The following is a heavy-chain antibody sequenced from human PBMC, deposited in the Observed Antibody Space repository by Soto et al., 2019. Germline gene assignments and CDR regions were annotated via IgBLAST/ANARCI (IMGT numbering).Heavy chain of an antibody. CDR3: AREGVEQLVHEHYYYYGMDV. D-gene: IGHD6-6*01. V-gene: IGHV3-30-3*01. Sequence: GGSLRLCCAASGFTFSSYAMHWVRQAPGKGLEWVAVISYDGSNKYYADSVKGRFTISRDNSKNTLYLQMNSLRAEDTAVYYCAREGVEQLVHEHYYYYGMDVWGQGTTVTVSS. J-gene: IGHJ6*02. CDR1: GFTFSSYA. CDR2: ISYDGSNK.